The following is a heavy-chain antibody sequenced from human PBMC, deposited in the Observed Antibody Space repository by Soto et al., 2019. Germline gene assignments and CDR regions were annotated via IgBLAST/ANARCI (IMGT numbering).Heavy chain of an antibody. V-gene: IGHV3-15*01. CDR2: IKSKTDGGTT. CDR1: GFTFSNAW. Sequence: EVQLVESGGGLVKPGGSLRLSCAASGFTFSNAWMSWVRQAPGKGLEWVGRIKSKTDGGTTDYAAPVKGRFTISRDDSKNTLYLQMNSLKTEDTAVYYCTTGIAAASEFDYWGQRTLVTVSS. CDR3: TTGIAAASEFDY. D-gene: IGHD6-13*01. J-gene: IGHJ4*02.